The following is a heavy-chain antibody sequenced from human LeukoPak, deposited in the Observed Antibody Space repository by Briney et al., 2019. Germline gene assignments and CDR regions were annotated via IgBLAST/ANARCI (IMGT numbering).Heavy chain of an antibody. J-gene: IGHJ4*02. CDR3: ARRTVAGNYFDY. D-gene: IGHD6-19*01. CDR2: ISHSGST. Sequence: SETLSLTCAVYGGSFSGYYWSWIRQPPGKGLEWIGEISHSGSTNYNPSLKSRVTISVDTSKNQFSLKLSSVTAADTAVYYCARRTVAGNYFDYWGQGTLVTVSS. V-gene: IGHV4-34*01. CDR1: GGSFSGYY.